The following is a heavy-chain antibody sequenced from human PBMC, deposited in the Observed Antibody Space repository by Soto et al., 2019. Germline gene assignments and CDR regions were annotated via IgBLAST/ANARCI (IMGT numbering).Heavy chain of an antibody. CDR2: VKYDGSQT. V-gene: IGHV3-7*01. D-gene: IGHD1-1*01. CDR1: GFTFSSYW. Sequence: GGSLRLSCADSGFTFSSYWMSWVRQAPGQGLEWVANVKYDGSQTYYVGSVKGRFTISRDNAKNSLYLQMDSLRAEDTAVYYCTRDFQGPLDYGMDVWGQGTTVTVSS. CDR3: TRDFQGPLDYGMDV. J-gene: IGHJ6*02.